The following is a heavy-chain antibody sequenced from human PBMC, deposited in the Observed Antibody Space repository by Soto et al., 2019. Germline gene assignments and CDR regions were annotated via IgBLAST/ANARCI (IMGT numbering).Heavy chain of an antibody. CDR2: FVPVFRSA. CDR3: AREDDSTGHYSWLAP. Sequence: HVQLVQSGAEVKKPGSSVKVSCKASGGTFNTFTFVWVRQAPGHGLEWMGGFVPVFRSANIAQKFRGRLTITTDESTSTAYMELSDLRSDDSAVYFCAREDDSTGHYSWLAPWGQGTLVIVSS. J-gene: IGHJ5*02. D-gene: IGHD3-9*01. CDR1: GGTFNTFT. V-gene: IGHV1-69*01.